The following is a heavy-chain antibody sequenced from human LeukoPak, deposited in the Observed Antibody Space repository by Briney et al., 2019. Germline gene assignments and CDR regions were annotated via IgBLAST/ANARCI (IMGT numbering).Heavy chain of an antibody. D-gene: IGHD2-15*01. CDR3: ARGRSSRYCSGGSCYSGNPRPFDY. J-gene: IGHJ4*02. CDR2: INPSGGST. Sequence: ASVKVSCKASGYTFTSYYMHWVRQAPGQGLEWMGIINPSGGSTSYAQKFQGRVTMTRDTSTSTVYMELSSLRSEDTAVYYCARGRSSRYCSGGSCYSGNPRPFDYWGQGTLVTVSS. CDR1: GYTFTSYY. V-gene: IGHV1-46*03.